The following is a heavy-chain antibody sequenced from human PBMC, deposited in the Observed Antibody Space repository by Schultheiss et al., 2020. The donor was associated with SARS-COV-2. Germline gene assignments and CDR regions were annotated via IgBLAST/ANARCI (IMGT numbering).Heavy chain of an antibody. D-gene: IGHD2-15*01. CDR3: ATDGERYCSGGSCSPAFDY. CDR2: MNPNSGNT. Sequence: ASVKVSCKASGYTFSNYGISWVRQATGQGLEWMGWMNPNSGNTGYAQKFQGRVTMTRNTSISTAYMELSSLRSEDTAVYYCATDGERYCSGGSCSPAFDYWGQGTLVTVSS. V-gene: IGHV1-8*02. CDR1: GYTFSNYG. J-gene: IGHJ4*02.